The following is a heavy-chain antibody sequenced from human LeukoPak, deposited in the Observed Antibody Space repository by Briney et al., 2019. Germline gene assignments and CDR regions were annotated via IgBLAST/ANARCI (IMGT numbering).Heavy chain of an antibody. Sequence: PGGSLRLSCAASEFTFSSYDIHWVRQAPGKGLVWVSRINSAGSITGYADSVKGRFTISRDNAKNTLYLEMSSLRDDDTAVYFCATDQGGLRYWGQGTLVTVSS. V-gene: IGHV3-74*01. D-gene: IGHD3-3*01. CDR2: INSAGSIT. J-gene: IGHJ4*02. CDR1: EFTFSSYD. CDR3: ATDQGGLRY.